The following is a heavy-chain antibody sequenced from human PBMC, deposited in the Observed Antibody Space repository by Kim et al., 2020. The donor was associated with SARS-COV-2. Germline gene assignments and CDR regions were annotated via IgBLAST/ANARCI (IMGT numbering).Heavy chain of an antibody. V-gene: IGHV4-4*07. CDR2: ST. J-gene: IGHJ5*02. D-gene: IGHD2-15*01. Sequence: STNSNPSLQSRVIMSIDTSKNQFSLKLSSVTAADTAVYYCAREMLHNWFDPWGQGTLVTVSS. CDR3: AREMLHNWFDP.